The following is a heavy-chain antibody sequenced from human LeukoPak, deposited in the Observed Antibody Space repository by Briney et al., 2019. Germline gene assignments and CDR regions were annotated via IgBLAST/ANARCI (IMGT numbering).Heavy chain of an antibody. D-gene: IGHD3/OR15-3a*01. CDR3: AKGTGINHYHWIDP. CDR1: KVTFSDFA. CDR2: ISGSGGNT. Sequence: GGSLRLSCAGSKVTFSDFAMNWVRQAPGKGLEWVSGISGSGGNTYYADSVKGRFTISRDNSKNTLYLQMNSLRAEDTALYYCAKGTGINHYHWIDPWGQGTQVTVSS. J-gene: IGHJ5*02. V-gene: IGHV3-23*01.